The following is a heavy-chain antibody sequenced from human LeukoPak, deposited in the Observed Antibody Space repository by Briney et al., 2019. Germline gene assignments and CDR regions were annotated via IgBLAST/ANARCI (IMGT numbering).Heavy chain of an antibody. Sequence: GGSLRLSCKDFGLTFDDYGMSWVRQVPGKGLEWVCGINWDGGNTHCADSVKGRFDISRDNAKNSLFLQMSSLRAEGTALYYCARDVSSNWYSFNFWGQGTQVTVTS. CDR2: INWDGGNT. J-gene: IGHJ4*02. CDR3: ARDVSSNWYSFNF. V-gene: IGHV3-20*04. D-gene: IGHD6-13*01. CDR1: GLTFDDYG.